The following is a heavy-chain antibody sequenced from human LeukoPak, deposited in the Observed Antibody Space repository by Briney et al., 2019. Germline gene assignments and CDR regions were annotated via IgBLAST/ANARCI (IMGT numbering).Heavy chain of an antibody. V-gene: IGHV1-8*01. CDR2: MNPNSGNT. CDR3: ARRSGITAFDI. CDR1: GYTFTSYD. D-gene: IGHD1-14*01. J-gene: IGHJ3*02. Sequence: GSVKVSCKASGYTFTSYDINWVRQANGQGLEWMGWMNPNSGNTGYAQKFQGRVTMTRNTSISTAYMELSSLRSEDTAVYYCARRSGITAFDIWGQGTMVTVSS.